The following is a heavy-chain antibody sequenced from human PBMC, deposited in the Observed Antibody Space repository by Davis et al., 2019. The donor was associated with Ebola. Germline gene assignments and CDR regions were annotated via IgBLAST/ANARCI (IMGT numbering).Heavy chain of an antibody. CDR2: IRTKANNYAT. CDR1: GLTFSGSA. CDR3: TRPVEANWFDP. Sequence: GESLKISCTASGLTFSGSAVHWVRLASGKGLEWLGRIRTKANNYATTYASSVKGRFTISRDDSKNTAYLQMNSLKTEDTAVYYCTRPVEANWFDPWGQGTLVTVSS. J-gene: IGHJ5*02. D-gene: IGHD4-23*01. V-gene: IGHV3-73*01.